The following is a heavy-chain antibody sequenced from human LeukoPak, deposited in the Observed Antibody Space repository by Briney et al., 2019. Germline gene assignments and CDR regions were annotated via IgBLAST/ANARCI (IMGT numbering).Heavy chain of an antibody. D-gene: IGHD5-18*01. CDR3: ARTKYSYGYGSFDY. CDR1: GYTFTSYV. CDR2: ISAYNGNT. Sequence: GASVKVSCKASGYTFTSYVISWVRQAPGQGLEWMGWISAYNGNTNYAQKLQGRVTMTTDTSTSTAYMELRSLRSDDTAVYYCARTKYSYGYGSFDYWGQGTLVTVSS. J-gene: IGHJ4*02. V-gene: IGHV1-18*01.